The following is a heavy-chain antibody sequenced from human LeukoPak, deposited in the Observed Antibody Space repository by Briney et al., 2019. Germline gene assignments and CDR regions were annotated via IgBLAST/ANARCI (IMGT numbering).Heavy chain of an antibody. V-gene: IGHV4-34*01. CDR1: GGSFSGYY. Sequence: SETLFLTCAVYGGSFSGYYWSWIRQPPGKGLEWIGEINHSGSTNYNPSLKSRVTISVDTSKNQFSLKLSSVTAADTAVYYCARGPNTYYYDSSGYYSPWGQGTLVTVSS. CDR2: INHSGST. J-gene: IGHJ5*02. D-gene: IGHD3-22*01. CDR3: ARGPNTYYYDSSGYYSP.